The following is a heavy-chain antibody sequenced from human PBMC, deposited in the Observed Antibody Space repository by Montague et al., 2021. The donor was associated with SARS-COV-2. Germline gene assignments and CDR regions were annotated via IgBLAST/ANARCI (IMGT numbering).Heavy chain of an antibody. Sequence: SETLSLTCTVSGDSISNSNWWTWVRQSPGRGLEWIGEIFRSGDSNYNPXXEGRVTMSVDMSRNQFSLSLSNVTAADTAIYYCVRGGTMTVVVFDYWGQGTLVTVSS. CDR1: GDSISNSNW. D-gene: IGHD3-22*01. CDR2: IFRSGDS. CDR3: VRGGTMTVVVFDY. J-gene: IGHJ4*02. V-gene: IGHV4-4*02.